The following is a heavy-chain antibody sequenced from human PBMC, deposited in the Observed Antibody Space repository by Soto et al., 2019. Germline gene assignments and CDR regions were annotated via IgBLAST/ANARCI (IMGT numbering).Heavy chain of an antibody. CDR2: IYPGDSDT. CDR1: GYSFDSYW. Sequence: PWESLKISCHGSGYSFDSYWICWVRHMPWKDLEWMGIIYPGDSDTRYSPSFQGQVTISADKSLRTAYLQWTSLKASDTALYYCARTRSFTLGFYYDGMDVWGQGTTVTFSS. V-gene: IGHV5-51*01. D-gene: IGHD6-6*01. J-gene: IGHJ6*02. CDR3: ARTRSFTLGFYYDGMDV.